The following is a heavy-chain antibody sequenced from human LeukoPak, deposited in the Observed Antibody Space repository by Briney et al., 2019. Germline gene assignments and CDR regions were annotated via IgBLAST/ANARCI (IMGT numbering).Heavy chain of an antibody. CDR1: GFTFSSYS. CDR2: ISSSSSTI. Sequence: GGSLRLSCAASGFTFSSYSMNWVRQAPGKGLEWVSYISSSSSTIYYADSVKGRFTISRDNAKNSLYLQMNSLRAEDTAVYYCARESVLRFLEWFRYMDIWGKGTTVTVSS. D-gene: IGHD3-3*01. J-gene: IGHJ6*03. CDR3: ARESVLRFLEWFRYMDI. V-gene: IGHV3-48*04.